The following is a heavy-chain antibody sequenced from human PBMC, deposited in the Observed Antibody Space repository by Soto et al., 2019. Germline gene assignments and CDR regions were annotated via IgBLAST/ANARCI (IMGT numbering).Heavy chain of an antibody. J-gene: IGHJ4*02. D-gene: IGHD3-3*01. CDR1: GFTFGDYA. CDR2: ITSNAYGGTA. CDR3: TRGKGLQYLEWRLFDY. V-gene: IGHV3-49*03. Sequence: GGSLRLSCTASGFTFGDYAMSWFRQAPGKGLEWVGFITSNAYGGTAEYAASVKGRFTVSRDDSKSIAYLDMNSLNTEDAAVNYCTRGKGLQYLEWRLFDYWGQGTQVTVSS.